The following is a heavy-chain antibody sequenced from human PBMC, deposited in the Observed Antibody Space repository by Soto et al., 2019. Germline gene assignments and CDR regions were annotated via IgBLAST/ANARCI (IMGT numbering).Heavy chain of an antibody. Sequence: APVKVACKTFGYTFTSYAVHRGRLAPGQRLEWMVWINAGNGNTKYSQKFQGRVTITRDTSASTAYMKLSSLRSEVTAVYYCARHWLQSGFDPWGQGSLVTVSS. CDR1: GYTFTSYA. CDR2: INAGNGNT. V-gene: IGHV1-3*01. CDR3: ARHWLQSGFDP. D-gene: IGHD4-4*01. J-gene: IGHJ5*02.